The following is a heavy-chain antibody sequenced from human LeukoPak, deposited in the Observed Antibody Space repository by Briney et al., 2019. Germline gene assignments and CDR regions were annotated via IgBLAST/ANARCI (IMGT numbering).Heavy chain of an antibody. CDR3: ARDEGETDNWFDP. CDR2: INPNSGGT. J-gene: IGHJ5*02. CDR1: GYTFTGYY. Sequence: ASVKVSCKVSGYTFTGYYMHWVRQAPGQGLEWMGWINPNSGGTNYAQKFQGRVTMTRDTSISTAYMELSRLRSDDTAVYYCARDEGETDNWFDPWGQGTLVTVSS. D-gene: IGHD3-16*01. V-gene: IGHV1-2*02.